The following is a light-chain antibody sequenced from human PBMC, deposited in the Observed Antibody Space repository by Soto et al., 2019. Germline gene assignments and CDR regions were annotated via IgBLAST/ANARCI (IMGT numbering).Light chain of an antibody. J-gene: IGKJ1*01. CDR2: LGS. CDR3: MQALQTPPT. Sequence: IVVTQSPLSLPVTPGETASISCRSNQSLPHVNGYSYLDWYLQKPGQSPQLLIYLGSNRASGVPDRFSGSGSGTEFTLTVSRVEAEDVGVYYCMQALQTPPTFGQGTKVEIK. V-gene: IGKV2-28*01. CDR1: QSLPHVNGYSY.